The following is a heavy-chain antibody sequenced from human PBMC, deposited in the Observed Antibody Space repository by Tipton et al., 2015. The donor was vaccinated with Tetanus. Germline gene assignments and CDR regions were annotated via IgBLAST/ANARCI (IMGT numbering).Heavy chain of an antibody. CDR2: IHYSGST. CDR3: ARTGWFGHMPACDS. CDR1: GGSISSYY. J-gene: IGHJ4*02. D-gene: IGHD3-10*01. Sequence: TLSLTCTVSGGSISSYYWNWIRQPPGKGLEWIGYIHYSGSTNYNPSLKSRVTLSIDTSKTQFSLKLSSVTPADTAVYYCARTGWFGHMPACDSWGQGTLVTVPS. V-gene: IGHV4-59*01.